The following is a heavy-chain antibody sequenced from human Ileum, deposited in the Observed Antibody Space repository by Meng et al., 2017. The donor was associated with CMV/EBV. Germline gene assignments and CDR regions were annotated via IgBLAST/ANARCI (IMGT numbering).Heavy chain of an antibody. Sequence: VKLRESGPGLVKHSETLPLTCPGSGASISSGDYYWTWLRQPPGKGLEWIGYIYYTGATYYRPSLESRIVISSDTSKNHFSLTLTSVTAADTAVYFCARAKQAAENFDSWGQGTLVTVSS. V-gene: IGHV4-30-4*08. CDR1: GASISSGDYY. CDR3: ARAKQAAENFDS. J-gene: IGHJ4*02. D-gene: IGHD6-13*01. CDR2: IYYTGAT.